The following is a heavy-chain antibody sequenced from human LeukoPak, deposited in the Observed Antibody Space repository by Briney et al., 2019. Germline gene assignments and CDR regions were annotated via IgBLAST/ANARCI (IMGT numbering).Heavy chain of an antibody. J-gene: IGHJ4*02. Sequence: ASVKVSCRASGYTFTSYGISWVRQAPGQGLEWMGWISAYNGNTNYAQKLQGRVTMTTDTSTSTAYMELRSLRSDDTAVYYCARYSNERFYFDYWGQGTLVTVSS. CDR3: ARYSNERFYFDY. CDR1: GYTFTSYG. D-gene: IGHD5-18*01. V-gene: IGHV1-18*01. CDR2: ISAYNGNT.